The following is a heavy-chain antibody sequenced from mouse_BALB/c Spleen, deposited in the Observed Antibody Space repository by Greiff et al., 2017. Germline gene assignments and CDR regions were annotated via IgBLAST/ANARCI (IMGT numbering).Heavy chain of an antibody. CDR3: ATHYDYGLDY. Sequence: VQLQQSGPELMKPGASVKISCKASGYSFTSYYMHWVKQSHGKSLEWIGYIDPFNGGTSYNQKFKGKATLTVDKSSSTAYMHLSSLTSEDSAVYYCATHYDYGLDYWGQGTTLTVSS. CDR1: GYSFTSYY. D-gene: IGHD2-4*01. J-gene: IGHJ2*01. CDR2: IDPFNGGT. V-gene: IGHV1S135*01.